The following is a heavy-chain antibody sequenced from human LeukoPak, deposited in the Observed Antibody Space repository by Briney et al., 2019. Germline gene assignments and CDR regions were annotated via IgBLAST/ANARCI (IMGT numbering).Heavy chain of an antibody. J-gene: IGHJ4*02. D-gene: IGHD4-17*01. V-gene: IGHV4-30-4*08. CDR3: ARVHASVTPDPDYFDY. CDR1: GGSISSGDYY. CDR2: IYYSGST. Sequence: PSETLSLTCTVSGGSISSGDYYWSWIRQPPGKGLEWIGYIYYSGSTYYNPSLKSRVTISVDTSKNQFSLKLSSVTAADTAVYYCARVHASVTPDPDYFDYWGQGTLVTVSS.